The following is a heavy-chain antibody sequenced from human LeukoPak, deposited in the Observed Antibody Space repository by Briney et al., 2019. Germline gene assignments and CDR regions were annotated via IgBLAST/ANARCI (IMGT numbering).Heavy chain of an antibody. D-gene: IGHD3-16*01. CDR1: GGSFSGYY. J-gene: IGHJ6*02. Sequence: SETLSLTCAVYGGSFSGYYWSWIRQPPGKGLEWIGYIYYSRSTNYNPSLKSRVTISVDTSKNQFSLKLSSVTAADTAVYYCARGRLGLMDVWGQGTTVTVSS. V-gene: IGHV4-59*01. CDR2: IYYSRST. CDR3: ARGRLGLMDV.